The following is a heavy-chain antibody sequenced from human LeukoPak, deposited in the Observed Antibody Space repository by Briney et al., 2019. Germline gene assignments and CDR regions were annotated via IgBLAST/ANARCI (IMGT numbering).Heavy chain of an antibody. J-gene: IGHJ6*02. CDR3: ARALGDQPDYYYGMDV. D-gene: IGHD2-2*01. Sequence: PGGSLRLSCAASGFTFSTYSMNWVRQAPGRGLEWVSAITTSTTVPHIFYADSVTGRFTISRDNADNSLLQQMNSLRAEDTAVYYCARALGDQPDYYYGMDVWGQGTTVTVSS. CDR2: ITTSTTVPHI. CDR1: GFTFSTYS. V-gene: IGHV3-21*01.